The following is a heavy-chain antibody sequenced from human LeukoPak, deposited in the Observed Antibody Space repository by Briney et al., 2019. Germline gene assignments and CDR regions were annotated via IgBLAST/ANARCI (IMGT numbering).Heavy chain of an antibody. Sequence: GGSLRLSCAASGFTFSSYAMSWVRQAPGKGLEWVSAISGSGGSKYYADSVKGRFTISRDNPKNTLYLQMNSLRAEDTAVYYCAKKSAGYYDSSGYRYDYWGQGTLVTVSS. V-gene: IGHV3-23*01. D-gene: IGHD3-22*01. CDR2: ISGSGGSK. CDR3: AKKSAGYYDSSGYRYDY. CDR1: GFTFSSYA. J-gene: IGHJ4*02.